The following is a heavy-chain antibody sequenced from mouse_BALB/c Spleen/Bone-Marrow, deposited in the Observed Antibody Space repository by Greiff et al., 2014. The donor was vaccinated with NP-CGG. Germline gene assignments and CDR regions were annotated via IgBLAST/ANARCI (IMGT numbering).Heavy chain of an antibody. CDR2: INPANGYT. J-gene: IGHJ1*01. CDR3: ARMITEWCFDV. D-gene: IGHD2-4*01. CDR1: GFTFKSYC. V-gene: IGHV14-3*02. Sequence: EVQLQQSGAELVKPGASVKLSCTASGFTFKSYCMHWVKQRPEQGLEWIGRINPANGYTKYDPKFQGQATISADKASNTLYLQLSSLTSEDTAVYYCARMITEWCFDVWGPGTTVTVSS.